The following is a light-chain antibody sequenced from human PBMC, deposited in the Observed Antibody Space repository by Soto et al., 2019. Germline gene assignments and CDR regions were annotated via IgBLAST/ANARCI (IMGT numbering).Light chain of an antibody. CDR2: EVS. J-gene: IGLJ1*01. Sequence: QSALTQPASVSGSPGQSITISCTGTSSDLGSYNYVSWYQLHPGKAPKLMIYEVSNRPSGVSNRFSGSKSGDTASLTISGLQAEDEADYYCSSYTTRTTLYVFGTGTKVTVL. CDR3: SSYTTRTTLYV. CDR1: SSDLGSYNY. V-gene: IGLV2-14*01.